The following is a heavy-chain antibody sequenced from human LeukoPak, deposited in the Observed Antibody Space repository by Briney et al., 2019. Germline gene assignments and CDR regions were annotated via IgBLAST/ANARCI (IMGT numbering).Heavy chain of an antibody. V-gene: IGHV1-69*04. Sequence: GASVKVSCKASGGTFSSYAISWVRQAPGQGLERMGRIIPSLGIANYAQKFQGRVTITADKSTSTAYMELSSLRSEDTAVYYCARESRRYDYGDDARPNWFDPWGQGTLVTVSS. D-gene: IGHD4-17*01. CDR1: GGTFSSYA. J-gene: IGHJ5*02. CDR2: IIPSLGIA. CDR3: ARESRRYDYGDDARPNWFDP.